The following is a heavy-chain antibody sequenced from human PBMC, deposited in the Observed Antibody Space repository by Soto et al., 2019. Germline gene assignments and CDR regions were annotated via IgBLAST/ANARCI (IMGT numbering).Heavy chain of an antibody. V-gene: IGHV3-23*01. Sequence: EVQLLESGGGLVQPGGSLRLSCAASGFTFSSYAMRWVRQAPVKGLEWVSAISGSGDSTYYADSVKGRFTISRDNSTHTLYLQMNSLIAEDTAVYYCARRGSGSYYDYWGQGTLVTVSS. J-gene: IGHJ4*02. CDR3: ARRGSGSYYDY. CDR1: GFTFSSYA. CDR2: ISGSGDST. D-gene: IGHD1-26*01.